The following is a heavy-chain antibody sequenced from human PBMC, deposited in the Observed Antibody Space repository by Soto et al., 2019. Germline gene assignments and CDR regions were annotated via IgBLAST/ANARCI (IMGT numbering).Heavy chain of an antibody. V-gene: IGHV3-30-3*01. Sequence: GGSLRLSCAASGFTFSSHAMHWVRQAPGKGLEWVAVISYDGSNKYYADSVKGRFTISRDNSKNTLYLQMNSLRAEDTAVYYCARDGRRNNYYGSGSPRFDYWGQGTLVTVSS. D-gene: IGHD3-10*01. CDR2: ISYDGSNK. J-gene: IGHJ4*02. CDR1: GFTFSSHA. CDR3: ARDGRRNNYYGSGSPRFDY.